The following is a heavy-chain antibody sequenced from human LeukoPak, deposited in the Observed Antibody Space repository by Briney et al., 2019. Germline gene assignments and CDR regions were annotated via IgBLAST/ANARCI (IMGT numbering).Heavy chain of an antibody. CDR2: ISAYNGNT. D-gene: IGHD3-22*01. V-gene: IGHV1-18*01. CDR1: GYTFTSYG. Sequence: GASVNVSCKASGYTFTSYGISWVRQAPGQGLEWMGWISAYNGNTNYAQKLQGRVTMTTDTSTSTAYMELRSLRSDDTAVYYCARGAYYYDSSGYSAPRDWGQGTLVTVSS. J-gene: IGHJ4*02. CDR3: ARGAYYYDSSGYSAPRD.